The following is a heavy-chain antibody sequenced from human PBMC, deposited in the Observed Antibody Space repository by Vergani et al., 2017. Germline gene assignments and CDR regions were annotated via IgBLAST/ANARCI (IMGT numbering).Heavy chain of an antibody. CDR3: ATACFVEGKGSYAGY. CDR2: VDPEDGET. D-gene: IGHD3-16*01. Sequence: VQLVQSGAEVKKPGTTVKISCKVSGYTLTDYWMHWVQQAPGKGLGWMGAVDPEDGETVYEEKFQARGTITADTSRDTVYLEVTSLKSDDTAVYYCATACFVEGKGSYAGYWGQGALVTVAS. CDR1: GYTLTDYW. J-gene: IGHJ4*02. V-gene: IGHV1-69-2*01.